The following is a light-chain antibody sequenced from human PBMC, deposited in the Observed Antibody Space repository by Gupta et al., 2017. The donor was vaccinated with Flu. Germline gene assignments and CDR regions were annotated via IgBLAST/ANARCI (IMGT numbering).Light chain of an antibody. V-gene: IGKV3-20*01. CDR3: QQYGSSFYT. Sequence: EIVLTQSPGTLSLSPGERATLSCRASQSVSSGYLAWYQQKPGQAPRLLIYGASSRATGIPDRFSGSGSGTDFTLTVSRLEPEDFAVYYCQQYGSSFYTFGQGTXLEIK. CDR1: QSVSSGY. J-gene: IGKJ2*01. CDR2: GAS.